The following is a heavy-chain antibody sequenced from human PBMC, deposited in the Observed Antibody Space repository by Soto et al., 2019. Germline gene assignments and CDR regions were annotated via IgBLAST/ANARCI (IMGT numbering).Heavy chain of an antibody. CDR3: ARGEGSSGWYLLDY. D-gene: IGHD6-19*01. Sequence: QVQLQESGPGLVKPSETLSLTCTVSGGSISSYYWSWIRQPAGKGLEWIGRIYTSGSTNYNPSLKSRVTMTVDTYKTQFSMKLSPVTAADTDVYYCARGEGSSGWYLLDYWGQGTLVTVSS. J-gene: IGHJ4*02. V-gene: IGHV4-4*07. CDR2: IYTSGST. CDR1: GGSISSYY.